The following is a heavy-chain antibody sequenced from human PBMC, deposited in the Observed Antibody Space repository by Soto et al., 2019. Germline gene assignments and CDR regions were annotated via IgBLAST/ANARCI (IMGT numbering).Heavy chain of an antibody. CDR1: GFIFSDYA. D-gene: IGHD3-16*01. J-gene: IGHJ4*02. CDR3: AKIRGWGYRNY. Sequence: EVQLLESGGDLVQPGGSLRLSCAASGFIFSDYAMSWVRQAPGKGLEWVSGISGRGGSTYYADSVRGRFTISRDNSKNTMYLQMDSLRVEEAAIDYCAKIRGWGYRNYWGEGTLVAVSP. CDR2: ISGRGGST. V-gene: IGHV3-23*01.